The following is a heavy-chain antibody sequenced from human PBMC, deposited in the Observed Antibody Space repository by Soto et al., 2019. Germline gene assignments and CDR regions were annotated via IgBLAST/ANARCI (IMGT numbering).Heavy chain of an antibody. D-gene: IGHD6-13*01. Sequence: SETLSLTCTVSGGSISSYYWSWIRQPPGKGLEWIGYIYYSGSTNYNPSLKSRVTISVDTSKNQFSLKLSSVTAADTAVYYCASGGRLMEQLATNWFAPWGQGTLVTVSS. CDR2: IYYSGST. V-gene: IGHV4-59*01. CDR1: GGSISSYY. CDR3: ASGGRLMEQLATNWFAP. J-gene: IGHJ5*02.